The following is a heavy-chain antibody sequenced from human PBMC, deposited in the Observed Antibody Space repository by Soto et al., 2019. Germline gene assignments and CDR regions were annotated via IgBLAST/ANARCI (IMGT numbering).Heavy chain of an antibody. CDR1: GFTFSSYA. Sequence: GGSLRLSCAASGFTFSSYAMSWVRQAPGKGLEWVSAISGSGGSTYYADSVKGRFTISRDNSKNTLYLQMNSLRAEDTAVYYCAKDQGVLWAHYGDYYFDYWGQGTLVTVSS. J-gene: IGHJ4*02. CDR3: AKDQGVLWAHYGDYYFDY. CDR2: ISGSGGST. V-gene: IGHV3-23*01. D-gene: IGHD3-16*01.